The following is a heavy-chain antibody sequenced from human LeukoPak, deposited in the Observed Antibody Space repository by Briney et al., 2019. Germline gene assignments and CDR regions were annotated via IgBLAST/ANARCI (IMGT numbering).Heavy chain of an antibody. J-gene: IGHJ4*02. V-gene: IGHV4-59*08. CDR3: ARHFGGTNTPYDY. D-gene: IGHD1-26*01. CDR2: IYDSGFT. CDR1: GGSLNNYY. Sequence: SETLSLTCTVSGGSLNNYYWSWIRRPPGRGLEWIGYIYDSGFTNQNPSLKSRVAISVDTSKNQFSLKLSSVTAADTALYYCARHFGGTNTPYDYWGQGTLVTVSS.